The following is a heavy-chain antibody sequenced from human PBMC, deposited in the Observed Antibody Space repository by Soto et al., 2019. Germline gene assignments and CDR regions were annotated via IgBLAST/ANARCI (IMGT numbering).Heavy chain of an antibody. CDR3: ARDDDYEANGLDY. CDR2: IVNDGSDR. CDR1: GFTFGRYG. D-gene: IGHD4-17*01. V-gene: IGHV3-33*01. J-gene: IGHJ4*02. Sequence: QVHLVESGGGVVQPGRSLRLSCVGSGFTFGRYGMHWLRQAPGEGLEWMAVIVNDGSDRDYAASVAGRFTISRDNSKNTLYLQMDNLGVDDTAMYYCARDDDYEANGLDYWGQGTLVTVSS.